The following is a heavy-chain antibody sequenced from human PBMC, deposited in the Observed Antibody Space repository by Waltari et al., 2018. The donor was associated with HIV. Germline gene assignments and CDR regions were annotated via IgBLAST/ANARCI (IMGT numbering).Heavy chain of an antibody. CDR3: TTFEMGTTRNF. J-gene: IGHJ4*02. D-gene: IGHD1-26*01. CDR1: GITFKNAW. Sequence: VQLVESGGALVTPGGSLKISCAVSGITFKNAWLSWVRQAPGTGLQWLGHIRSKTDGGATDYAAPLSGRFAISTDDFNNTMFLEMKTLKVDDTAVYYCTTFEMGTTRNFWGQGTLVTVSS. CDR2: IRSKTDGGAT. V-gene: IGHV3-15*02.